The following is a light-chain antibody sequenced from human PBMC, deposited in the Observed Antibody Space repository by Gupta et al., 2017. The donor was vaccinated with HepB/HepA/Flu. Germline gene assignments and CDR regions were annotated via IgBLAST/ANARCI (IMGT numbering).Light chain of an antibody. CDR2: KAS. CDR3: QQESSFPST. V-gene: IGKV1-5*03. CDR1: QSISGW. Sequence: DIQMTQSPSTLCASVGDRVMITSRYSQSISGWLAWYQQKPVKAPKLLIYKASSLESGVPSRFSGSGAGTEFTLTISSLQPDDFATYYCQQESSFPSTVGQGTKLEMK. J-gene: IGKJ2*01.